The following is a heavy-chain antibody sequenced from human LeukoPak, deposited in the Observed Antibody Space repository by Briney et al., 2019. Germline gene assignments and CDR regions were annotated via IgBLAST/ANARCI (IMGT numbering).Heavy chain of an antibody. CDR1: GGSISSGGYY. CDR3: AREVKIVVVPAAIVYMDV. V-gene: IGHV4-31*03. CDR2: IYYSGST. Sequence: PSETLSLTCTVSGGSISSGGYYWSWIRQHPGKGLEWIGYIYYSGSTYYNPSLKSRVTISVDTSKNQFSLKLSSVTAADTAVYYCAREVKIVVVPAAIVYMDVWGKGTTVTVSS. J-gene: IGHJ6*03. D-gene: IGHD2-2*01.